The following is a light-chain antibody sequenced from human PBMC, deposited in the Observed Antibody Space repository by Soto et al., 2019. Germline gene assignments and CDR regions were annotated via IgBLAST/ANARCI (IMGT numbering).Light chain of an antibody. Sequence: EIVLTQSPATLSLSPGERATLSCRASQSVSSYLAWYQQKPGQARRLLIDDASNRATGIPDRFSGSGSGTDFTLTISSLEPEDFAVYYCQQRSNWPLTFGGGTKVEIK. CDR2: DAS. V-gene: IGKV3-11*01. J-gene: IGKJ4*01. CDR3: QQRSNWPLT. CDR1: QSVSSY.